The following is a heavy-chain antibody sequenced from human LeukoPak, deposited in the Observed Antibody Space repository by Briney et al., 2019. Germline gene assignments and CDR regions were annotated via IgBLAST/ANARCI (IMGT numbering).Heavy chain of an antibody. CDR3: AKVGSASSFDY. D-gene: IGHD6-19*01. V-gene: IGHV3-23*01. J-gene: IGHJ4*02. CDR2: ISGSGGST. CDR1: GFTYSSYA. Sequence: GGSLRLSCAASGFTYSSYAMSWVRQAPGKGQEWVSAISGSGGSTYYADSVKGRFTISRDNSKNTLYLQINSLRAEDTAVYYCAKVGSASSFDYWGQGTLVTVSS.